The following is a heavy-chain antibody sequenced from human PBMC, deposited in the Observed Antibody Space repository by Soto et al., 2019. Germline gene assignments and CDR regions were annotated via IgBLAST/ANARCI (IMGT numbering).Heavy chain of an antibody. D-gene: IGHD3-16*01. CDR3: AKYYRGFTSGSIIHVFGT. CDR2: ISATSGGT. Sequence: PGGTLRLSCVASGFDFGAYALNWVRQRPGKGLEWVSTISATSGGTYYANSVRGRFTISRDISKNTVFLRMTSLRAEDTAVYYFAKYYRGFTSGSIIHVFGTWGRGTRVTVSS. J-gene: IGHJ3*02. CDR1: GFDFGAYA. V-gene: IGHV3-23*01.